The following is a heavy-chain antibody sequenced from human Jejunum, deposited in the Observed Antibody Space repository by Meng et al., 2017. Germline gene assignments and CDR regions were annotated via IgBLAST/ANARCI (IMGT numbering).Heavy chain of an antibody. CDR3: ARYHYDRSNFYGLEV. D-gene: IGHD3-22*01. V-gene: IGHV3-23*01. J-gene: IGHJ6*02. CDR1: GFTFNNYA. Sequence: GESLKISCAASGFTFNNYAMSWVRQAPGKGLEWVSAIGLDRITHHSDSVKGRFTIPRDHSGSQLYLQMDSLRAEDTAVYYCARYHYDRSNFYGLEVWGQGTTVTVSS. CDR2: IGLDRIT.